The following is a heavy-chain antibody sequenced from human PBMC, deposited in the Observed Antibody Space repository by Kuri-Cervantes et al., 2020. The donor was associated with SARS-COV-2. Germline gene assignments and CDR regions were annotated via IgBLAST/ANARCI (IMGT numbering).Heavy chain of an antibody. CDR3: ARLLGDYGSSSYDVQHYLDY. J-gene: IGHJ4*02. CDR2: ISYDGSKR. CDR1: GFTFSDSG. Sequence: GEPLKISCEVFGFTFSDSGMHWVRQAPANGLEWVAIISYDGSKRYYTDSVKGRFTISKDISKNTLYLEMNSLRVEDTAVYYCARLLGDYGSSSYDVQHYLDYWGQGTLVTVSS. V-gene: IGHV3-30-3*01. D-gene: IGHD4/OR15-4a*01.